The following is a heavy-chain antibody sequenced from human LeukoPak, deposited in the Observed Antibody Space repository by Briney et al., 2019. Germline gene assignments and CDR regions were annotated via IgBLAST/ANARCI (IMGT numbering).Heavy chain of an antibody. J-gene: IGHJ5*02. CDR2: INPNSGGT. CDR1: GYTFTGYY. D-gene: IGHD3-3*01. Sequence: ASGKVSCKASGYTFTGYYMHWVRQAPGQGLEWMGWINPNSGGTNYAQKFQGRVTMTRDTSISTAYMELSRLRSDDTAVYYCAREEMEWLNWFDPWGQGTLVTVSS. CDR3: AREEMEWLNWFDP. V-gene: IGHV1-2*02.